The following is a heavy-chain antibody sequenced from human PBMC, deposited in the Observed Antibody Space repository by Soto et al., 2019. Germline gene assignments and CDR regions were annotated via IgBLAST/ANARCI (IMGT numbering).Heavy chain of an antibody. V-gene: IGHV1-46*03. CDR1: GYRFASYY. CDR3: ASGGVTTFDY. J-gene: IGHJ4*02. D-gene: IGHD4-17*01. CDR2: INPSGGST. Sequence: GISVEVCSEDCGYRFASYYLYWVRQAPGQGLEWMGIINPSGGSTSYAQKFQGRVTMTRDTSTSTVYMELSSLGSEDTAVYYCASGGVTTFDYWGQGTLVTVSS.